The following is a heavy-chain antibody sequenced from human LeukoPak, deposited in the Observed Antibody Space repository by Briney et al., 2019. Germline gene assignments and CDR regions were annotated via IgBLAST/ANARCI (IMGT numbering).Heavy chain of an antibody. CDR3: ARHPPYGSRNWGSYYFDY. CDR1: GCSVSSTTIY. D-gene: IGHD3-10*01. J-gene: IGHJ4*02. V-gene: IGHV4-39*01. CDR2: IYCSGSS. Sequence: AETLCLSCTASGCSVSSTTIYWGRIRQPPGKGLEWIGSIYCSGSSYYNPALRRRVTISVHTSNNQFSLKLSSVTAADTAVYYCARHPPYGSRNWGSYYFDYWGQGTLVTVSS.